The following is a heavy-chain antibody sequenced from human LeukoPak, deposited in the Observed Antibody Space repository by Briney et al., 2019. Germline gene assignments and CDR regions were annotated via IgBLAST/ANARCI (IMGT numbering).Heavy chain of an antibody. CDR1: GGSISSYY. D-gene: IGHD3-3*01. CDR2: IYNSGST. J-gene: IGHJ6*02. CDR3: ARPITISGVVIPTHYGMDV. V-gene: IGHV4-59*01. Sequence: SETLSLTCTVSGGSISSYYWSWIRQPPGKGLEWIGYIYNSGSTNYNPSLKSRVTISVDTSKNQFSLKLTSVTAADTAVYYCARPITISGVVIPTHYGMDVWGQGTTVTVSS.